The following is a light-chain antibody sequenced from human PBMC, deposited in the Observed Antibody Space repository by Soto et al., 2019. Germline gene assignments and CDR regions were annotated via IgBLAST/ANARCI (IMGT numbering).Light chain of an antibody. J-gene: IGKJ3*01. CDR1: QSISSS. V-gene: IGKV1-39*01. CDR3: QPSYTAPFT. CDR2: AAS. Sequence: DIQMTQSPSSLSASVGDRVTITCRASQSISSSLNWYQQKPGKAPKLLIYAASTLQGGGPSRFSGSGSGTDFTLTISSLQPEDFAPYYCQPSYTAPFTFGPGTKVDI.